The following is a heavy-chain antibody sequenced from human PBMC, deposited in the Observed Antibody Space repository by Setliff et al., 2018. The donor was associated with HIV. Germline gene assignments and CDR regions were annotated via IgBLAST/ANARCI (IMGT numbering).Heavy chain of an antibody. J-gene: IGHJ4*02. V-gene: IGHV5-51*01. CDR3: IRRRRAPGTGDLESY. CDR1: GYVFTSHW. Sequence: GESLKISCQGSGYVFTSHWIGWVRQQAGKGLEWMGIIYPGDSDARYSPSFQGQVTISADRSITTAYLKWSSLKVSDTAMYYCIRRRRAPGTGDLESYWGQGTLVTVSS. D-gene: IGHD7-27*01. CDR2: IYPGDSDA.